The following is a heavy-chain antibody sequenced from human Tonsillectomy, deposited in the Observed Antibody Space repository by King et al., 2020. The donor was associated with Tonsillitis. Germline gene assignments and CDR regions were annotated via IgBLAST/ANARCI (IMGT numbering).Heavy chain of an antibody. J-gene: IGHJ4*02. V-gene: IGHV3-48*02. CDR1: GFSFSIYS. Sequence: VQLVESGGGLVQPGGSLRLSCAASGFSFSIYSMNWVRQAPGKGLEWVSFISSSSSTIYYADSVKGRFTISRDNAKISLYLQMNSLRDEDTAVYYCARDLGYIYAHDGEVDYWGQGTLAPVSS. D-gene: IGHD5-18*01. CDR2: ISSSSSTI. CDR3: ARDLGYIYAHDGEVDY.